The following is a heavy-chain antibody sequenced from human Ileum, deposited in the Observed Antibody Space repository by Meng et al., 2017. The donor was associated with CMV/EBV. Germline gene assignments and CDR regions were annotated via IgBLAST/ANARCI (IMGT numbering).Heavy chain of an antibody. J-gene: IGHJ4*02. CDR1: GDSVSSGAAA. D-gene: IGHD6-19*01. CDR2: TYYRTKWYS. CDR3: TRVSAGYSSGWSGWFYED. Sequence: SQTLSLTCAISGDSVSSGAAAWNWIRQSPSRGLEWLGRTYYRTKWYSDYAVSVKSRITIGSDTSKNQVPLQLNSVIPEDTAVYYCTRVSAGYSSGWSGWFYEDWGQGTLVTVSS. V-gene: IGHV6-1*01.